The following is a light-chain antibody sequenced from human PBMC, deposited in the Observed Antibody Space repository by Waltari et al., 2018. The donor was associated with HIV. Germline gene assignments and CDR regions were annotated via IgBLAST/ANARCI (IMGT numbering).Light chain of an antibody. J-gene: IGKJ4*01. V-gene: IGKV2-28*01. CDR1: QSLLHSNGYNY. Sequence: IVMPQSPLSLPVTPGEPASISCTSSQSLLHSNGYNYLGWYLQKPGQSPQLLIYLGSNRASGVPDRFSGGASGTNFTLQISRVEAEDVGVYYCMQAVQTPPTFGGGTSVEVK. CDR3: MQAVQTPPT. CDR2: LGS.